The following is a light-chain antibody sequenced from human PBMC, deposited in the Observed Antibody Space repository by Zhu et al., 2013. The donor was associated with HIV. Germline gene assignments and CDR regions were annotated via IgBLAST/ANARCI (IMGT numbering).Light chain of an antibody. CDR2: WAS. CDR1: QSVLYSSNNKNY. J-gene: IGKJ2*03. Sequence: DIVMTQSPDSLAVSLGERATINCKSSQSVLYSSNNKNYLAWYQQKPGQPPKLLIYWASTRESGVPDRFSGSGSGTDFTLTISSLQAEDVAVYYCQQYYSTPYSFGQG. V-gene: IGKV4-1*01. CDR3: QQYYSTPYS.